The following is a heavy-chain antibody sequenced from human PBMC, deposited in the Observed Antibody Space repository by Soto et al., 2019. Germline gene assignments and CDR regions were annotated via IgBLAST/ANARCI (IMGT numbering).Heavy chain of an antibody. V-gene: IGHV1-18*01. D-gene: IGHD3-16*01. CDR1: GYTFTSYG. J-gene: IGHJ6*02. CDR2: ISAYNGNT. CDR3: ARFAAGGYYYYGMDV. Sequence: ASVTVSCQASGYTFTSYGISLVRQAPGQGLEWMGWISAYNGNTNYAQKLQGRVTMTTDTSTSTAYMELRSLRSDDTAVYYCARFAAGGYYYYGMDVWGQGTTVTVSS.